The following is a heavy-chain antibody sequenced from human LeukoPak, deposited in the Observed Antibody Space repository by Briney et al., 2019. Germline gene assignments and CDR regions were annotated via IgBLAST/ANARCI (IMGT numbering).Heavy chain of an antibody. D-gene: IGHD5-18*01. Sequence: SETLSLTCTVSGGSISSSSYYWGWIRQPPGKGLEWIGSIYYSGSTYYNPSLKSRVTISVDMSKNQFSLKLSSVTAADTAVYYCAREYGYSYGIDYWGQGTLVTVSS. J-gene: IGHJ4*02. CDR1: GGSISSSSYY. CDR2: IYYSGST. V-gene: IGHV4-39*07. CDR3: AREYGYSYGIDY.